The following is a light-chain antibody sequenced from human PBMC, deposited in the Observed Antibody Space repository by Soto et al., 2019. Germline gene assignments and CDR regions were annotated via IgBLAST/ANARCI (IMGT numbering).Light chain of an antibody. J-gene: IGKJ1*01. CDR1: QSISSY. CDR2: AAS. V-gene: IGKV1-39*01. CDR3: QQYNTYS. Sequence: DSHITPSPSSLSASVGDRVTITCRASQSISSYLNWYQQKPGKAPKLLIYAASSLQSGVPSRFSGSGSGTEFSLTISSLQPDDFATYYCQQYNTYSFGQGTKVDIK.